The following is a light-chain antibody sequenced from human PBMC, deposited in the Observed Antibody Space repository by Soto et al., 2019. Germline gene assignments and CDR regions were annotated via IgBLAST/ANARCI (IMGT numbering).Light chain of an antibody. Sequence: DIHMTQSPSSLSASAGDTVTITCQASQDISHYLNWYQQKPGKAPKILIDDEFNLETGVPSRFSGSGSGTDFTFTISRLQPEDIATYYCQKYDSFPRTCGQGTKVDIK. CDR1: QDISHY. V-gene: IGKV1-33*01. J-gene: IGKJ1*01. CDR3: QKYDSFPRT. CDR2: DEF.